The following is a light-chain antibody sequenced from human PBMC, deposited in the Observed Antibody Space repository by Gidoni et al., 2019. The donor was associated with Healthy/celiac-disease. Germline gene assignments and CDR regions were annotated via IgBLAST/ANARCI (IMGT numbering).Light chain of an antibody. CDR3: QQRSNWPRLT. J-gene: IGKJ3*01. Sequence: EIVFTQSPATLSLSPGERATLSCRASQSVSSYLAWYQQKPGQAPRLLIYDASNRATGIPARFSGSGSGTDFTLTISSLEPEDFAVYYCQQRSNWPRLTFGPGTKVEIK. V-gene: IGKV3-11*01. CDR2: DAS. CDR1: QSVSSY.